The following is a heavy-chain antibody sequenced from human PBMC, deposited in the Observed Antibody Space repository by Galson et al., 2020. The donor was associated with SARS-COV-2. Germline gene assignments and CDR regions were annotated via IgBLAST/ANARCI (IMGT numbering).Heavy chain of an antibody. CDR3: ARGITIFGVALGPDY. CDR1: GGSISSGSYY. Sequence: SETLSLTCTVSGGSISSGSYYWSWIRQPAGKGLEWIGRIYTSGSTNYNPSLKSRVTISVDTSKNQFSLKLSSVTAADTAVYYCARGITIFGVALGPDYWGQGTLVTVSS. D-gene: IGHD3-3*01. J-gene: IGHJ4*02. V-gene: IGHV4-61*02. CDR2: IYTSGST.